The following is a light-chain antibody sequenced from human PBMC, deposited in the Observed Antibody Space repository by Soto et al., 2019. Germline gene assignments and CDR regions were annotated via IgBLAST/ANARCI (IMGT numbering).Light chain of an antibody. CDR3: QQRSNWPPV. CDR1: ESISIY. Sequence: EIVFTQSPATLSFSPGERATLSCRASESISIYIAWYQHKPGQAPRLLIYDASNRATGIPARFSGSGSGTDFTLTISSLEPEDFAVYYCQQRSNWPPVFGPGTKVDIK. CDR2: DAS. V-gene: IGKV3-11*01. J-gene: IGKJ3*01.